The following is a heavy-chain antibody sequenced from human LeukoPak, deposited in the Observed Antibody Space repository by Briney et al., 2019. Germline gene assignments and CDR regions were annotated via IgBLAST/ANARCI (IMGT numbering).Heavy chain of an antibody. V-gene: IGHV4-38-2*01. D-gene: IGHD1-26*01. CDR1: GYSISSGYY. CDR2: IYHSGST. CDR3: ARHGDSTWELGY. J-gene: IGHJ4*02. Sequence: SETLSLTCAVSGYSISSGYYWGWIRQPPGQGLEWIGSIYHSGSTYYNPSLKSRVTISVDTSKNQFSLKLSSVTAAETAVYYCARHGDSTWELGYWGQGTLVTVSS.